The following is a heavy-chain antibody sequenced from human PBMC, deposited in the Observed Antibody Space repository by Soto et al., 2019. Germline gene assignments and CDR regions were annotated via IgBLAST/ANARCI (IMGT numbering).Heavy chain of an antibody. CDR1: GYTIITYD. V-gene: IGHV1-8*01. CDR2: MNPDSGNT. Sequence: QVQLVQSGAEVKKPGASVKVSCKASGYTIITYDINWVRQATGPGLEWVGWMNPDSGNTVSAQNFQGRVTMTGNASISSVYRELSSLTSEDTAVYYCARRRGSNWWFDLWGQGTLVTVSA. D-gene: IGHD2-8*01. CDR3: ARRRGSNWWFDL. J-gene: IGHJ5*02.